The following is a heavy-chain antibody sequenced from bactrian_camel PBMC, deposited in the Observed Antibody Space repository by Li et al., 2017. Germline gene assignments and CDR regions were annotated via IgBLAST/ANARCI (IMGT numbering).Heavy chain of an antibody. V-gene: IGHV3S31*01. Sequence: QLVESGGGLVQPGVSLRLFCAASGFTFSNYAMSWVRQAPGKGLEWVSLISSGGSTLYADSVKGRFTISRDNAKSTLYLQLNSLKTEDTAMYYCTKDRGRAVPAGSFDYWAQGTQVTVS. D-gene: IGHD6*01. J-gene: IGHJ6*01. CDR1: GFTFSNYA. CDR2: ISSGGST. CDR3: TKDRGRAVPAGSFDY.